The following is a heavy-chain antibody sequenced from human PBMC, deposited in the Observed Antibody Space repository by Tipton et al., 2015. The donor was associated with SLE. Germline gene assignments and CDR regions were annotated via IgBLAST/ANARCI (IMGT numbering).Heavy chain of an antibody. J-gene: IGHJ4*02. D-gene: IGHD6-13*01. Sequence: TLSLTRTVSGGSLTNGSYYCGWFRQPPGKGLEWIGSIYYSGSTYYNPSLKSRVATSVDTSKNQFSLKLSSVTAADTAVYYCARLVAAAGKYFDYWGQGTLVTVSS. CDR2: IYYSGST. V-gene: IGHV4-39*01. CDR1: GGSLTNGSYY. CDR3: ARLVAAAGKYFDY.